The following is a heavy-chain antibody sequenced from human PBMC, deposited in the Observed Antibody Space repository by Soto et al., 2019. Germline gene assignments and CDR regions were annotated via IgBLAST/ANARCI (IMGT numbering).Heavy chain of an antibody. CDR3: XXXGXPTDY. Sequence: QVQLVQSGAEVKKPGASVKVSCKASGYTFSSYHISWVRQAPGQGLEWMGWISAYNGNTNYAQKLQGRVTMTTDTXXXXXXXXXXXXXXXXXXXXXXXXXGXPTDYWGQGTLVTVSS. CDR1: GYTFSSYH. V-gene: IGHV1-18*01. J-gene: IGHJ4*02. CDR2: ISAYNGNT.